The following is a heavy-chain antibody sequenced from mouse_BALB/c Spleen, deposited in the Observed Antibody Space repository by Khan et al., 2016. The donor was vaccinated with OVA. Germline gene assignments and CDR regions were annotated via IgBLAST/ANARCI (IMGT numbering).Heavy chain of an antibody. CDR3: VRLPDSYYALDD. V-gene: IGHV5-6*01. CDR1: GFSFSTSG. J-gene: IGHJ4*01. Sequence: EVELVESGGDLVKPGGSLKLSCAASGFSFSTSGMSWVRQTPDKRLEWVATINSGGAYIYYSDSVKGRFTLYRDNAKNTLYMQMRSLKSEDSAMFYGVRLPDSYYALDDWGQGTSVTVSS. CDR2: INSGGAYI.